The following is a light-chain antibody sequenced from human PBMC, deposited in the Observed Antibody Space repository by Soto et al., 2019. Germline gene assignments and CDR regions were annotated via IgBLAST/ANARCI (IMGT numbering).Light chain of an antibody. J-gene: IGKJ1*01. V-gene: IGKV3-15*01. CDR1: RDIRKY. CDR2: GAS. Sequence: MTQSPSSLSASVGDRVTITCQASRDIRKYLNWYQQKPGQAPRLLIYGASTRATGIPARFSGSGSGTEFSLTIISLQSEDFAVYYCQQYNNWPPWTFGQGTKVEIK. CDR3: QQYNNWPPWT.